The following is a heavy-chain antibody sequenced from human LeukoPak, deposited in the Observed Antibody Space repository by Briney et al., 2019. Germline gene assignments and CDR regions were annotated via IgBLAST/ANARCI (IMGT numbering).Heavy chain of an antibody. J-gene: IGHJ4*02. CDR2: ITTTSNTK. V-gene: IGHV3-48*02. D-gene: IGHD2-21*02. CDR1: GFTFSIYT. Sequence: PGGSLRLSCAASGFTFSIYTMSWVRQAPGKGLEWVSYITTTSNTKYYADSVKGRFTISRDNAKNSLYLQMNSLRDEDTAVYYCARRGCGGDCYQVDYWGQGTLVTVSS. CDR3: ARRGCGGDCYQVDY.